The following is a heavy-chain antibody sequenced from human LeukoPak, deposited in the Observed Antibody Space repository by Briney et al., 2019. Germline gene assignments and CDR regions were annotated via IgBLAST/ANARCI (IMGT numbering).Heavy chain of an antibody. V-gene: IGHV4-34*01. CDR1: GGSFSGYY. D-gene: IGHD3-3*01. J-gene: IGHJ4*02. CDR3: ARGYYDFWSGYSYYFDY. Sequence: SETLSLTCAVYGGSFSGYYWSWIRQPPGKGLEWIGEINHSGSTNYNPSLKSRVTISVDTSKNQFSPKLSSVTAADTAVYYCARGYYDFWSGYSYYFDYWGQGTLVTVSS. CDR2: INHSGST.